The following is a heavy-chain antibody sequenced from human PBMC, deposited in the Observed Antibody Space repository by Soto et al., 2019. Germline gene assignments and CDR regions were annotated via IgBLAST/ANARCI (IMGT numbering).Heavy chain of an antibody. CDR3: ATDRVPAVLNAFDI. J-gene: IGHJ3*02. CDR1: GYTFTSYG. D-gene: IGHD2-2*01. Sequence: ASVKVSCKASGYTFTSYGISWVRQAPGKGREWMGCFDPEDGETNYAQKFQGRVTMTEDTSTDTAYMELSSLRSEDTAVYYCATDRVPAVLNAFDIWGQGTMVTVSS. V-gene: IGHV1-24*01. CDR2: FDPEDGET.